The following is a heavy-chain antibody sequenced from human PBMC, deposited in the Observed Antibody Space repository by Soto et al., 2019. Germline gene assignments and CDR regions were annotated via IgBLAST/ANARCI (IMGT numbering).Heavy chain of an antibody. Sequence: PGGSLRLSCAASGFTFSSYEMNWVRQAPGKGLEWVSYISSSGSTIYYADSVKGRFTISRDNAKNSLYLQMNSLRAEDTAVYYCAKDVSGWSITMIVVAKQGYYYYGMDVWGQGTTVTVSS. CDR2: ISSSGSTI. CDR3: AKDVSGWSITMIVVAKQGYYYYGMDV. CDR1: GFTFSSYE. J-gene: IGHJ6*02. D-gene: IGHD3-22*01. V-gene: IGHV3-48*03.